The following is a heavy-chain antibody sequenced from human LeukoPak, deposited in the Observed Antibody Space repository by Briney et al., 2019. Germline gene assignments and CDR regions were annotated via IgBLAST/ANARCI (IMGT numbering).Heavy chain of an antibody. CDR3: ARGVGATHFDY. V-gene: IGHV4-59*01. CDR2: GHYSGSP. J-gene: IGHJ4*02. Sequence: SETLSLTCTVSGGSISRYYWSWIRQPPGKGLEWIGYGHYSGSPNYNPSLTSRGTISVDTSKNQFSLNLRSVTSADTALYYCARGVGATHFDYWGRGTLVTVSS. D-gene: IGHD1-26*01. CDR1: GGSISRYY.